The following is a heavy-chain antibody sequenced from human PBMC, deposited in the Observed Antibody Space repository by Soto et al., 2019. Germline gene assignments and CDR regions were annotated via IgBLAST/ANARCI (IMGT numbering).Heavy chain of an antibody. D-gene: IGHD6-6*01. J-gene: IGHJ6*02. V-gene: IGHV4-34*01. CDR2: INHSGST. Sequence: SETLSLTCAVYGGSFSDYYWSWIRQPPGKGLEWIGEINHSGSTNYNPSLKSRVTISVDTSKNQFSLKLSSVTAADTAVYYCARGVRIRIGYSSSSLPHYYGMDVWGQGTTVTVSS. CDR1: GGSFSDYY. CDR3: ARGVRIRIGYSSSSLPHYYGMDV.